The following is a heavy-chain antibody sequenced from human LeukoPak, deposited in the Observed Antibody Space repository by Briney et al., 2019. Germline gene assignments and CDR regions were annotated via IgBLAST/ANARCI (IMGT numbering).Heavy chain of an antibody. D-gene: IGHD3-10*01. CDR1: GFTFSSYA. J-gene: IGHJ4*02. CDR2: ISGSGGST. Sequence: TGGSLRLSCAASGFTFSSYAMSWVRQAPGKGREWVSAISGSGGSTYYADSVKGRFTISRDNSKNTLYLQMNSLRAEDTAVYYCAKDREALLWFGELLGNDYWGQGTLVTVSS. V-gene: IGHV3-23*01. CDR3: AKDREALLWFGELLGNDY.